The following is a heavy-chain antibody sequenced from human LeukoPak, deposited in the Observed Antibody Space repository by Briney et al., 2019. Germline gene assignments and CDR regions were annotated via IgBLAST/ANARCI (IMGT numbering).Heavy chain of an antibody. CDR1: GYTFTSYG. D-gene: IGHD2-2*01. CDR2: ISAYNGDT. V-gene: IGHV1-18*01. Sequence: GASVKVSCKASGYTFTSYGISWVRQAPGQGLEWMGWISAYNGDTNSAQKLQGRVTMTTDTSTTTAYMELRSLGSDDTAVYYCARVHPPGGYCRSTSCYAPRGGIDYWGQGTLVTVSS. CDR3: ARVHPPGGYCRSTSCYAPRGGIDY. J-gene: IGHJ4*02.